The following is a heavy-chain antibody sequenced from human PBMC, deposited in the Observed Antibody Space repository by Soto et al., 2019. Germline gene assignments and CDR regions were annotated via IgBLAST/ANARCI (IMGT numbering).Heavy chain of an antibody. V-gene: IGHV1-58*01. CDR3: AVEAVAGSSTPSCYFDY. J-gene: IGHJ4*02. CDR1: GFTFTSSA. D-gene: IGHD6-19*01. Sequence: SVKVSCKASGFTFTSSAVQWVRQARGQRLEWIGWIVVGSGNTNYAQKFQERVTITRDMSTSTAYMELSSLRSEDTAVYYCAVEAVAGSSTPSCYFDYWGQGTLVPVSS. CDR2: IVVGSGNT.